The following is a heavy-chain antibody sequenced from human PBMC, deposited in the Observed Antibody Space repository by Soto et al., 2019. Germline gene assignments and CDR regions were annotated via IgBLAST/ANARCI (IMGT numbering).Heavy chain of an antibody. J-gene: IGHJ4*02. D-gene: IGHD3-10*01. Sequence: TLSLTCTVSGGSISSGDYYWSWIRQPPGKGLEWIGYIYYSGSTYYNPSLKSRVTISVDTSKNQFSLKLSSVTAADTAVYYCARDRGPMVRGPPGYWGQGTLVTVSS. CDR1: GGSISSGDYY. V-gene: IGHV4-30-4*01. CDR3: ARDRGPMVRGPPGY. CDR2: IYYSGST.